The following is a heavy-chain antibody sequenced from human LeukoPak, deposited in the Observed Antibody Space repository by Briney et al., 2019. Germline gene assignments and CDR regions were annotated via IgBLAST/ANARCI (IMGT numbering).Heavy chain of an antibody. V-gene: IGHV3-23*01. J-gene: IGHJ4*02. D-gene: IGHD4-17*01. CDR1: GFTFSSYA. CDR3: AKGNGDYVRWYYFDY. CDR2: ISGSGGST. Sequence: GGSLRLSCAASGFTFSSYAMSWVRQAPGKGLEWVSAISGSGGSTYYADSVEGRFTISRDNSKNTLYLQMNSLRAEDTAVYYCAKGNGDYVRWYYFDYWGQGTLVTVSS.